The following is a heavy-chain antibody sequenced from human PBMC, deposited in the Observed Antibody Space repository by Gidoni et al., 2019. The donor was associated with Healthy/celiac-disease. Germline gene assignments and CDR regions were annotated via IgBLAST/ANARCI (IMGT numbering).Heavy chain of an antibody. D-gene: IGHD6-19*01. CDR1: GGSLSSGSYY. J-gene: IGHJ4*02. Sequence: QVQLQESGPGLVKPSQTLSLTCTVSGGSLSSGSYYWSWIRQPAGKGLEWIGRIYTSGSTNYNPSLKSRVTISVDTSKNQFSLKLSSVTAADTAVYYCARDSSGWPPGYWGQGTLVTVSS. CDR3: ARDSSGWPPGY. V-gene: IGHV4-61*02. CDR2: IYTSGST.